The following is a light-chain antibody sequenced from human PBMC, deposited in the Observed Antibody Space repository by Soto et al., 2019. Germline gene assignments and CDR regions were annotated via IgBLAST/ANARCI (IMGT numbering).Light chain of an antibody. CDR2: GVS. CDR3: QQYANWPPWT. V-gene: IGKV3-15*01. CDR1: ESVGSH. Sequence: DTVMTQSPATLSVSPGETATLSCRASESVGSHLAWYQQKAGQAPRLLIYGVSTRATGIPARFRGSGSETDFTLTISSRQSEDSAIYYCQQYANWPPWTFGQGTKVEI. J-gene: IGKJ1*01.